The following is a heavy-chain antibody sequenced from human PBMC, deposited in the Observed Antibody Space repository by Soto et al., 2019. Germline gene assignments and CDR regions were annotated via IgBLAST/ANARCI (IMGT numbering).Heavy chain of an antibody. CDR1: GFTFSSYW. CDR2: IKQDGSEK. J-gene: IGHJ3*02. CDR3: ARDPWKEPPLYSSGWYDAFDI. V-gene: IGHV3-7*01. D-gene: IGHD6-19*01. Sequence: EVQLVESGGGLVQPGGSLRLSCAASGFTFSSYWMSWVRQAPGKGLEWVANIKQDGSEKYYVDSVKGRFTISRDNAKNSLYLQMNSLRAEDTAVYYCARDPWKEPPLYSSGWYDAFDIWGQGTMVTVSS.